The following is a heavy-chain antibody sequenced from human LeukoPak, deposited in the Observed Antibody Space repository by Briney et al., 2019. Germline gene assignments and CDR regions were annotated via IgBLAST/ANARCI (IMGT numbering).Heavy chain of an antibody. CDR3: ARLYCSGDCYAFDY. CDR1: GFTFSTYS. J-gene: IGHJ4*02. Sequence: PGGSLRLSCAASGFTFSTYSMNWVRQAPGKGLEWVSSISNNGNYIYYADSVKGRFTISRDNAKNSLYLQTNSLRVEDTAVYYCARLYCSGDCYAFDYWGQGTLVTVSS. CDR2: ISNNGNYI. D-gene: IGHD2-21*02. V-gene: IGHV3-21*01.